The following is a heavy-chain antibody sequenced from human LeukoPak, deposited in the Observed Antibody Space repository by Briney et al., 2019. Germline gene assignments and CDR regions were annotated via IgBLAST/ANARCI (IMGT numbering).Heavy chain of an antibody. Sequence: ASVKVSCKASGYSFTAFYIHWVRQAPGQGLEWMGWIHPRSGETNYAYKFRGRVTMTRDTSISTSYMDLGSLGSDDTAVYYCARDGEYGTGSYYRGCFDYWGQGTLVTVSS. D-gene: IGHD3-10*01. V-gene: IGHV1-2*02. J-gene: IGHJ4*02. CDR3: ARDGEYGTGSYYRGCFDY. CDR1: GYSFTAFY. CDR2: IHPRSGET.